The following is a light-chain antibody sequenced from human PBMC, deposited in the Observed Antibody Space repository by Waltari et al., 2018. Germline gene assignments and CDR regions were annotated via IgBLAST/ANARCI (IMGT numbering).Light chain of an antibody. CDR1: QSLSSSY. CDR3: QQYGSSPPT. J-gene: IGKJ2*01. CDR2: GAS. Sequence: EIVLTQSPGTLSLSPGERVTLSCRASQSLSSSYLAWYQQKPGQAPRLLIYGASSRATGIPDRFSGSGSGTDFTLTITSLEPEDFAGYSCQQYGSSPPTFGQGTKLEIK. V-gene: IGKV3-20*01.